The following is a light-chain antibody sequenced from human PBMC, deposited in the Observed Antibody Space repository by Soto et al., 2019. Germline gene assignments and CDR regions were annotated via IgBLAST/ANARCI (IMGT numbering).Light chain of an antibody. CDR1: SGSIATNY. V-gene: IGLV6-57*04. CDR2: EDK. J-gene: IGLJ2*01. CDR3: QSSATTIHEVI. Sequence: NFMLTQPPSVSESPGQTVTISCTRSSGSIATNYVQWYQQRPGSAPTTVIYEDKLRSSGVPDRFSGSIDSSSNSASLTISGLKTEDEADYYCQSSATTIHEVIFGGGTKLTVL.